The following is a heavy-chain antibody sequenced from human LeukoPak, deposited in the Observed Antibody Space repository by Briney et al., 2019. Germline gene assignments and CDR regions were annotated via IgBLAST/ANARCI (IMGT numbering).Heavy chain of an antibody. D-gene: IGHD4-23*01. V-gene: IGHV3-74*01. Sequence: GGSLRLSCAASGFTFSNFWMHWVRQAPGKGLVWVSRINSDGSSTSYADSVKGRFSISRDNAKNTLYLQMNSLRVEDTAVYYCARGRPHGNDYWGQGTLVTVSS. CDR3: ARGRPHGNDY. CDR1: GFTFSNFW. J-gene: IGHJ4*02. CDR2: INSDGSST.